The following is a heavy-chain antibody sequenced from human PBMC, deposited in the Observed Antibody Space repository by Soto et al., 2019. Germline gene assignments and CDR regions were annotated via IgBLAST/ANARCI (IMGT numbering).Heavy chain of an antibody. CDR1: GFSLSTSGVG. V-gene: IGHV2-5*02. D-gene: IGHD1-20*01. CDR3: AHSTNWNYVDY. CDR2: IYWDDDK. Sequence: QITLKESGPTLVKPTQTLTLTCTFSGFSLSTSGVGVGWIRQPPGKALEWLALIYWDDDKRYSPSLKSRLTIPKEPPKNQVVLTMTNMDPVDTATYYCAHSTNWNYVDYWGQGTLVTVSS. J-gene: IGHJ4*02.